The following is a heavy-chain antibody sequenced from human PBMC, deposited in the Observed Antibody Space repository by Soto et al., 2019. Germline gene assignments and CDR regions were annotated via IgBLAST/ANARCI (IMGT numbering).Heavy chain of an antibody. CDR1: GYTFTSYG. D-gene: IGHD6-19*01. CDR3: ARGPSRNIAVAGTGYYYGMDV. V-gene: IGHV1-18*01. J-gene: IGHJ6*02. CDR2: ISAYNGNT. Sequence: GASVKVSCKASGYTFTSYGISWVRQAPGQGLEWMGWISAYNGNTNYAQKLQGRVTMTTDTSTSTAYMELRSLRSDDTAVYYCARGPSRNIAVAGTGYYYGMDVWGQGTTVTVSS.